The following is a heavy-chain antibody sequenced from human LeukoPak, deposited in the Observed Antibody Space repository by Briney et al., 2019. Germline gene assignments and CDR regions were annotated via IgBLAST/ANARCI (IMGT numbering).Heavy chain of an antibody. D-gene: IGHD1-26*01. V-gene: IGHV3-30*02. J-gene: IGHJ4*02. CDR1: GFTFSAYG. CDR3: AKGGSYSLDY. Sequence: GGSLRLSCAASGFTFSAYGMHWVRQAPGKGLEWVAFIWYDGSNKYYADSVKGRFTISRDNSKNTIYLQMNSLRAEDTVVYYCAKGGSYSLDYWGQGTLVTVSS. CDR2: IWYDGSNK.